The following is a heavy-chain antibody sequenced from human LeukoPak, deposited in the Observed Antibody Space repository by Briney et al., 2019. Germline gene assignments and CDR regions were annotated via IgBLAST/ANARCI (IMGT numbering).Heavy chain of an antibody. J-gene: IGHJ4*02. D-gene: IGHD5-18*01. CDR3: ARSWIQLWLGDLTFDY. Sequence: SETLSLTCAVSGGAISSTSYYWTWIRQPPGKGLEWIGSISYSGSTYYNPSLKSRVTISVDTSKNQFSLKLTSVTAADTAVYYCARSWIQLWLGDLTFDYWGQGTLVTVSS. CDR2: ISYSGST. CDR1: GGAISSTSYY. V-gene: IGHV4-39*01.